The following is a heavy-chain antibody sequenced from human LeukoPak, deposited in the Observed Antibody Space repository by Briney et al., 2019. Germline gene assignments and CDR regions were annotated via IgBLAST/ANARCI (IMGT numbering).Heavy chain of an antibody. D-gene: IGHD6-13*01. J-gene: IGHJ4*02. CDR1: GGSFSGYY. CDR3: ARAVGGAAAELFDY. CDR2: INHSGST. V-gene: IGHV4-34*01. Sequence: PSETLSLTCAVYGGSFSGYYWSWIRQPPGEGLEWIGEINHSGSTNYNPSLKSRVTISVDTSKNQFSLKLSSVTAADTAVYYCARAVGGAAAELFDYWGQGTLVTVST.